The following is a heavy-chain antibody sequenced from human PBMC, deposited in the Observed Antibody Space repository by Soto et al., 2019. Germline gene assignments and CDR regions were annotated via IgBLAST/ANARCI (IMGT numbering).Heavy chain of an antibody. J-gene: IGHJ5*02. CDR2: IYYSGST. D-gene: IGHD1-26*01. V-gene: IGHV4-59*08. Sequence: QVQLQESGPGLVKPSETLSLTCTVSGGSISSYYWSWIRQPPGKGLEWIGYIYYSGSTNYNPSLKSRVTISVDTSKNQFSLKLSSVTAADTAVYYCARFLVGALGGGWFDPWGQGTLVTVSS. CDR1: GGSISSYY. CDR3: ARFLVGALGGGWFDP.